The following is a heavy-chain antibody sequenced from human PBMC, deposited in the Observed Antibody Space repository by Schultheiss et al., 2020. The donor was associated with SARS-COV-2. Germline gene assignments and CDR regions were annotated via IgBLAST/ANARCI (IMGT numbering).Heavy chain of an antibody. D-gene: IGHD6-19*01. J-gene: IGHJ5*01. CDR3: TRPRASVPGTRWFDS. CDR1: GFTFSDYY. V-gene: IGHV3-11*01. Sequence: GESLKISCAASGFTFSDYYMSWIRQAPGKGLEWVSGIGSDGSAIYYGGSVEGRFTISRDNYKNTLYLQMNSLRAEDTAVYYCTRPRASVPGTRWFDSWGQGTLVTVSS. CDR2: IGSDGSAI.